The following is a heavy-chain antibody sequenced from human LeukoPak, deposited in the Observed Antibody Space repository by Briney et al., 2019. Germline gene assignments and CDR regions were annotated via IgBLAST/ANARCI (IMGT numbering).Heavy chain of an antibody. Sequence: PGGSLRLSCEASGFTLSSYTMNWVRQAPGKGLEWVSVIYSGGSTYYADSVKGRFTISRDNSKNTLYLQMNSLRAEDTAVYYCARARRYCSSTSCSNYYFDYWGQGTLVTVSS. CDR3: ARARRYCSSTSCSNYYFDY. V-gene: IGHV3-53*01. CDR2: IYSGGST. D-gene: IGHD2-2*01. J-gene: IGHJ4*02. CDR1: GFTLSSYT.